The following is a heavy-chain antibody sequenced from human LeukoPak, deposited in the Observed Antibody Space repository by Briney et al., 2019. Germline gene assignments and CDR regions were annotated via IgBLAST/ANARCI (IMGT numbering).Heavy chain of an antibody. CDR2: FHPEDGET. CDR1: GDTLTALS. Sequence: ASVTVSCMVSGDTLTALSMHWVRQAPGRGLEWMGGFHPEDGETIYAQKFQGRVTMTEDTSTDTAYMELSSLRSDDTAAYYCTTGKIYCSTTSCSDDYWGQGTLVTVSS. J-gene: IGHJ4*02. V-gene: IGHV1-24*01. D-gene: IGHD2-2*01. CDR3: TTGKIYCSTTSCSDDY.